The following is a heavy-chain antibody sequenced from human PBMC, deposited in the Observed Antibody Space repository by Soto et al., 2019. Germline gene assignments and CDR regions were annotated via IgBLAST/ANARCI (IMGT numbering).Heavy chain of an antibody. Sequence: QVQLQQWGARLLKPSETLSLTCAVYGGSFSGYYWSWIRQPPGKGLEWIGEINQSGSTNYNPSLTSRVTISVDTSKNQFSLKLSSVTAADTAVYYCARTYSSSWSPFDYWGQGTLVTVSS. V-gene: IGHV4-34*01. CDR3: ARTYSSSWSPFDY. D-gene: IGHD6-13*01. CDR2: INQSGST. J-gene: IGHJ4*02. CDR1: GGSFSGYY.